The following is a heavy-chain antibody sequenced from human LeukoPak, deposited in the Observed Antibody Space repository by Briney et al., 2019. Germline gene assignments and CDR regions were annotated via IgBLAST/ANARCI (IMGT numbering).Heavy chain of an antibody. Sequence: GGSLRLSCAASGFTFGSYEMNWVRQAQGKGLEWVSYISSSGSTIYYADSVKGRFTISRDNAKNSLYLQVISLRREHTSVYFWARGGLTFDYCGQGTLVTVSS. CDR3: ARGGLTFDY. J-gene: IGHJ4*02. CDR2: ISSSGSTI. CDR1: GFTFGSYE. V-gene: IGHV3-48*03. D-gene: IGHD3-16*01.